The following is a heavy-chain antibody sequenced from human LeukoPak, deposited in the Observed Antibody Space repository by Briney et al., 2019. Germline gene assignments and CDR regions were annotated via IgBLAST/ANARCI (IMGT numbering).Heavy chain of an antibody. CDR2: IYYSGST. CDR1: GGSISSYY. D-gene: IGHD4-11*01. J-gene: IGHJ6*03. V-gene: IGHV4-59*01. CDR3: ARDGTDSNHNYYYYYMDV. Sequence: SETLSLTCTVSGGSISSYYWSWIRQPPGKGLEWIGYIYYSGSTNYNPSLKSRVTISVDTSKTQFSLKLSSVTAADTAVYYCARDGTDSNHNYYYYYMDVWGKGTTVTVSS.